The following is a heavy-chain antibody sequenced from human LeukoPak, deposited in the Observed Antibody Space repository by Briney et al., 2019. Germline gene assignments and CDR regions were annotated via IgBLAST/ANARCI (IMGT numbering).Heavy chain of an antibody. CDR1: GFTFTYSA. Sequence: GGSLRLSCAASGFTFTYSAMTWVRQAPGKGLEWVSTVSGSGGNTYYADSVKGRFTISRYNSENTVSLQMNSLRAQDTAVYYCAKSLAVPGSPDQWGQGTLVTVSS. V-gene: IGHV3-23*01. CDR2: VSGSGGNT. D-gene: IGHD6-19*01. CDR3: AKSLAVPGSPDQ. J-gene: IGHJ4*02.